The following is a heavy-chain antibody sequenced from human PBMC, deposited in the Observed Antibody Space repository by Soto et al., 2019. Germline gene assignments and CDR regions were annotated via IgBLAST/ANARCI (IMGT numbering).Heavy chain of an antibody. CDR1: GFTFSNAW. Sequence: EVQLVESGGGLVKPGGSLTLSCAASGFTFSNAWINWVRQAPGKGLEWVCRVKSKTHGGTTDFAASVKGRFAISRADSISRAFMRMNSLKIEDTDVYYCTTDSYITVTPVRLDYWGHGTLVTVSS. CDR2: VKSKTHGGTT. V-gene: IGHV3-15*07. J-gene: IGHJ4*01. D-gene: IGHD4-4*01. CDR3: TTDSYITVTPVRLDY.